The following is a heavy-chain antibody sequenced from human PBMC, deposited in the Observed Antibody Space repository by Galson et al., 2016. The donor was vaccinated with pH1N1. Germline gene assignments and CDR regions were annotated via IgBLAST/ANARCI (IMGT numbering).Heavy chain of an antibody. CDR1: GFTFSSYA. CDR3: TKGLRLTGGGYCDY. Sequence: SCAASGFTFSSYAMRWVRQAPGKGLEWVSSITDSGGSTYYADSVKGRFTISRDNSKNTLYLQMNSLRAEAPAVYYCTKGLRLTGGGYCDYWGQGTLVTVSS. V-gene: IGHV3-23*01. J-gene: IGHJ4*02. D-gene: IGHD7-27*01. CDR2: ITDSGGST.